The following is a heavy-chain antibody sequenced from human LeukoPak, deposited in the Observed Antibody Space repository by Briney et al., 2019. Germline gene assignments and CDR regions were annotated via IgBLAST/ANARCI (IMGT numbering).Heavy chain of an antibody. CDR3: ARDYYDSSGYQSLQH. J-gene: IGHJ1*01. CDR1: GYTFTSYG. CDR2: ISAYNGNT. D-gene: IGHD3-22*01. V-gene: IGHV1-18*01. Sequence: ASVKVSCKASGYTFTSYGISWVRQAPGQGLEWMGWISAYNGNTNYAQKLQGRVTMTTDTSTSTVYMELSSLRSEDTAVYYCARDYYDSSGYQSLQHWGQGTLVTVSS.